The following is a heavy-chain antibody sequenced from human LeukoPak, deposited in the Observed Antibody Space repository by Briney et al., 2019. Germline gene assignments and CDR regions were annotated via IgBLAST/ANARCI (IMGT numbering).Heavy chain of an antibody. CDR1: GFTFGSYW. Sequence: GGSLRLSCAASGFTFGSYWMTWVCQAPGNGLEWVATIKHDGSEKYYVDSVKGRFTISRDNAKTSLFLQLNSLRAEDTAVYYCAAIHRDYWGQGTLVTVSS. J-gene: IGHJ4*02. CDR3: AAIHRDY. V-gene: IGHV3-7*03. CDR2: IKHDGSEK.